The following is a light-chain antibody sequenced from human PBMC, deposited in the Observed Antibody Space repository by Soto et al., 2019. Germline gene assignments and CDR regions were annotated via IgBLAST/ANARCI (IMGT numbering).Light chain of an antibody. CDR2: GAS. Sequence: EIVLTQSPGTLSLSPGERATLSCRASQSVSNNLTWYQQKPGQPPRLLIYGASSRATGIPDRFSGSGSGTDFTLTISNLEPEDFAVYYCQYYGSSPFTFGPGTKVDI. CDR3: QYYGSSPFT. CDR1: QSVSNN. V-gene: IGKV3-20*01. J-gene: IGKJ3*01.